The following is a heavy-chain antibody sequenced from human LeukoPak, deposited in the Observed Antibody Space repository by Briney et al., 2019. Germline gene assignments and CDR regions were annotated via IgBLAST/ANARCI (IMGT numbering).Heavy chain of an antibody. D-gene: IGHD1-14*01. CDR2: IYYSGST. J-gene: IGHJ4*02. V-gene: IGHV4-39*01. CDR3: ANEWQITGTPPRRFDY. Sequence: SETLSLTCTVSGGSISRSSYFWGWIRQPPGKGLEWIGSIYYSGSTYYNPSLKGRVTISVDTSKNQFSLKLSSVTAADTGVYYCANEWQITGTPPRRFDYGGQETLVTVS. CDR1: GGSISRSSYF.